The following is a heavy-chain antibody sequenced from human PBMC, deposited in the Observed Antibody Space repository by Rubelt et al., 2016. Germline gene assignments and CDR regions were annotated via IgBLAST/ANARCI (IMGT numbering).Heavy chain of an antibody. Sequence: QVQLQQWGAGLLKPSETLSLTCAVYGESFSGYYWSWIRQPPGKGLEWIGEINHSGSTNYNPSLKSRVTISVDTSKNQFSLKLTSVTAADTAVYYCARGGWNLGPTIDYWGQGTLVTVSS. V-gene: IGHV4-34*01. D-gene: IGHD5-24*01. J-gene: IGHJ4*02. CDR2: INHSGST. CDR3: ARGGWNLGPTIDY. CDR1: GESFSGYY.